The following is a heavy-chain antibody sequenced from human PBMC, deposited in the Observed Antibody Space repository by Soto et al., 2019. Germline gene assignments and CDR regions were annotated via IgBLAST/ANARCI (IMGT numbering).Heavy chain of an antibody. CDR2: IDPSDSYT. D-gene: IGHD2-15*01. Sequence: GEPLKISCKGSGYSFTSYWISWVRQMPGKGLEWMGRIDPSDSYTNYSPSFQGHVTISADKSISTAYLQWSSLKASDTAMYYCASRTNAVVVAADYYYYYGMDVWGQGTTVTVSS. J-gene: IGHJ6*02. V-gene: IGHV5-10-1*01. CDR1: GYSFTSYW. CDR3: ASRTNAVVVAADYYYYYGMDV.